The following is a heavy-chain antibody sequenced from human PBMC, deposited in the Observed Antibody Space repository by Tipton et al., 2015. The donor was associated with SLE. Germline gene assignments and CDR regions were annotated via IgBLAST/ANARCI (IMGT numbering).Heavy chain of an antibody. CDR1: GGTFSSYA. CDR3: AREEYYYGSGGYYYYGMDV. Sequence: QLVQSGAEVKKPGSSVKVSCKASGGTFSSYAISWVRQAPGQGLEWMGGIIPIFGTANYPQKFQGRVTITADESTSTAYMELSSLRSEDTAVYYCAREEYYYGSGGYYYYGMDVWGQGTTVTVSS. V-gene: IGHV1-69*01. D-gene: IGHD3-10*01. J-gene: IGHJ6*02. CDR2: IIPIFGTA.